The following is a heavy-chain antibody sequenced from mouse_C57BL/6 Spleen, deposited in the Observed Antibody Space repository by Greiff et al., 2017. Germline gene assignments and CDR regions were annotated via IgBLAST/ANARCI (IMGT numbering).Heavy chain of an antibody. CDR3: ARDGDSSGYDYFDY. CDR2: ISDGGSYT. Sequence: EVMLVESGGGLVKPGGSLKLSCAASGFTFSSYAMSWVRQTPEKRLEWVATISDGGSYTYYPDNVKGRFTISRDKAKNNLYLHMSHLKSEDTAMYYCARDGDSSGYDYFDYWGQGTTLTVSS. V-gene: IGHV5-4*01. CDR1: GFTFSSYA. J-gene: IGHJ2*01. D-gene: IGHD3-2*02.